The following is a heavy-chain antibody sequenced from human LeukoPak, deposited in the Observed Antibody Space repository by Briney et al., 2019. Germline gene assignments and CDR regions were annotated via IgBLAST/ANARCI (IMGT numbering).Heavy chain of an antibody. V-gene: IGHV3-21*01. D-gene: IGHD3-10*01. Sequence: LEWXSSISSSSSYIYYADSVKGRFTISRDNAKNSLYLQMNSLRAEDTAVYYCARVIYYGSGSYYDNWGQGTLVTVSS. J-gene: IGHJ4*02. CDR3: ARVIYYGSGSYYDN. CDR2: ISSSSSYI.